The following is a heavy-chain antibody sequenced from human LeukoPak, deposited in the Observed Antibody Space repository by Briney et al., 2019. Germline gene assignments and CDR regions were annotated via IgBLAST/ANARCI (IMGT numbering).Heavy chain of an antibody. V-gene: IGHV3-23*01. Sequence: GGSLRLSCAASGFTFSSYAMSWVRQAPGKGLEWVSAITGSGGSTYYADSVKGRFTISRDNSKNTLYLQMNSLRAEDTAVYYCAKGTHYYYFYYMDVWGKGTTVTVSS. CDR3: AKGTHYYYFYYMDV. CDR1: GFTFSSYA. D-gene: IGHD1-14*01. J-gene: IGHJ6*03. CDR2: ITGSGGST.